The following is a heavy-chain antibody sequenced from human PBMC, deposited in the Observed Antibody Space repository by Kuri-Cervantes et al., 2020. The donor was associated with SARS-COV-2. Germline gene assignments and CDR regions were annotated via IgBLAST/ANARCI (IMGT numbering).Heavy chain of an antibody. J-gene: IGHJ4*02. CDR1: GGSFRSYY. CDR3: AREGDGNYPEPFDF. Sequence: GSLRLSCTVSGGSFRSYYWNWVRQPAGKGLEWIGRIHSSGTTNYSPSLRSRVTLSIDTSKNQFSLKLTSVTAADTAVYYCAREGDGNYPEPFDFWGQGTLVTVSS. V-gene: IGHV4-4*07. CDR2: IHSSGTT. D-gene: IGHD1-7*01.